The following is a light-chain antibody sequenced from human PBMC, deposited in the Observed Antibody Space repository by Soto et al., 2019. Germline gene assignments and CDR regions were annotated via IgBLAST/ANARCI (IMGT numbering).Light chain of an antibody. Sequence: QSALTQPPSASGTPGQRVTISCSGSSSNIGSNYVYWYQQLPGTAPKLLIYRNNQRPSGVPDRFSGSKSGTSASLAISGLQAEDEAEYFCCSYSGSDSLLFGGGTKLTVL. CDR2: RNN. CDR1: SSNIGSNY. J-gene: IGLJ2*01. V-gene: IGLV1-47*01. CDR3: CSYSGSDSLL.